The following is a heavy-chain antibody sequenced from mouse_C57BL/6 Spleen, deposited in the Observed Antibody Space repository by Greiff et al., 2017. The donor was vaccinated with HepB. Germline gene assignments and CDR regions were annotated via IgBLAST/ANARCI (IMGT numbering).Heavy chain of an antibody. D-gene: IGHD3-2*02. CDR3: SVGDSSGQFAY. CDR2: IDPSDSET. Sequence: VKLQQPGAELVRPGSSVKLSCKASGYTFTSYWMHWVKQRPIQGLEWIGNIDPSDSETHYNQKFKDKATLTVDKSSSTAYMQLSSLTSEDSAVYYCSVGDSSGQFAYWGQGTLVTVSA. V-gene: IGHV1-52*01. J-gene: IGHJ3*01. CDR1: GYTFTSYW.